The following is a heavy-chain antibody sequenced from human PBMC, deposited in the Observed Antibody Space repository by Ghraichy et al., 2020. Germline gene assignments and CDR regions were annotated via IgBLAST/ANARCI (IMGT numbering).Heavy chain of an antibody. CDR1: GFTFSSYA. D-gene: IGHD6-13*01. J-gene: IGHJ2*01. CDR2: ISGFGGST. Sequence: GGSLRLSCAASGFTFSSYAMSWVRQAPGKGLEWVSAISGFGGSTYYADSVKGRFTISRDNSKNTLYLQMNSLRAEDTAVYYCAKDTRIAAAGTSTYWYFELWGRGTLVTVSS. V-gene: IGHV3-23*01. CDR3: AKDTRIAAAGTSTYWYFEL.